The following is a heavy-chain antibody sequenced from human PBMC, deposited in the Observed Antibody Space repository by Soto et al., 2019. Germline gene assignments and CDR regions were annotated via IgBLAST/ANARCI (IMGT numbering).Heavy chain of an antibody. V-gene: IGHV3-30-3*01. Sequence: GGSLRLSCAASGFTFSSYAMHWVRQAPGKGLEWVAVISYDGSNKYYADSVKGRFTISRDNSKNTLYLQMNSLRAEDTAVYYCARDTGYSSSWPRLWGQGTLVTVSS. CDR1: GFTFSSYA. CDR3: ARDTGYSSSWPRL. J-gene: IGHJ4*02. D-gene: IGHD6-13*01. CDR2: ISYDGSNK.